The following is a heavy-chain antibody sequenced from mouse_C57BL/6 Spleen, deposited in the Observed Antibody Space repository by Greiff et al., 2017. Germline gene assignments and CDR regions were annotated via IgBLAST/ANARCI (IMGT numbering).Heavy chain of an antibody. V-gene: IGHV1-59*01. Sequence: VQLQQPGAELVRPGTSVKLSCKASGYTFTSYWMHWVKQRPGQGLEWIGVIDPSDSYTNYNQKFKGKATLTVDTSSSTAYMQLSSLTSEDSAVYYCARRSYYGSSKYFDVWGTGTTGTVSS. CDR1: GYTFTSYW. CDR3: ARRSYYGSSKYFDV. D-gene: IGHD1-1*01. J-gene: IGHJ1*03. CDR2: IDPSDSYT.